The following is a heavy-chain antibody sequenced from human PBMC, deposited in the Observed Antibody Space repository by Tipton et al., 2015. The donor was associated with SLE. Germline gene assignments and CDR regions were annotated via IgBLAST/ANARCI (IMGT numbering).Heavy chain of an antibody. D-gene: IGHD5-12*01. J-gene: IGHJ4*02. CDR2: ISSSSTYI. CDR3: ARDTVATIPYYFDY. V-gene: IGHV3-21*01. CDR1: GFTFSSYS. Sequence: QLVQSGGGVVQPGRSLRLSCAASGFTFSSYSMNWVRQAPGKGLEWVSSISSSSTYIFYADSVKGRFTISRDNAKNSLYLQMNSLRAEDTAVYYCARDTVATIPYYFDYWGQGTLVTVSS.